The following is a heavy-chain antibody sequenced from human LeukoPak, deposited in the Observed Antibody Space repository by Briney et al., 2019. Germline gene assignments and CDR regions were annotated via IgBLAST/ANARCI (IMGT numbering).Heavy chain of an antibody. V-gene: IGHV3-30*18. J-gene: IGHJ5*02. CDR1: GFTFSNSG. CDR3: AKDYGSSSTNWFDP. D-gene: IGHD6-6*01. CDR2: ISYDGSSK. Sequence: GGSLRLSCAASGFTFSNSGIHWVRQAPGKGLEWVAVISYDGSSKYYADSVKGRFTISRDNSKNTLYLQMNSLRAEDTAIYYCAKDYGSSSTNWFDPWGQGTLVTVSS.